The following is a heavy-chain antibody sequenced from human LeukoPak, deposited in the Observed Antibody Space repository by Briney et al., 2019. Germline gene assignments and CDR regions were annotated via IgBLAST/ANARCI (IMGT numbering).Heavy chain of an antibody. CDR3: ARAPSITGTATFDY. D-gene: IGHD1-7*01. V-gene: IGHV4-61*02. CDR1: GGSISSGSYY. CDR2: IYTSGST. Sequence: SETLSLTCTVSGGSISSGSYYWSWIRQPAGKGLEWIGRIYTSGSTNYNPSLKSRVTISVDTSKNQFSLKLSSVTAADTAVYYCARAPSITGTATFDYWGQGTLVTVSS. J-gene: IGHJ4*02.